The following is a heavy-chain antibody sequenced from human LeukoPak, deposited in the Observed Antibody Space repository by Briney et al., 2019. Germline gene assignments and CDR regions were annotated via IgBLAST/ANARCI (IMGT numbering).Heavy chain of an antibody. V-gene: IGHV4-59*01. CDR3: AYGGDAYKTGY. CDR2: IYYSGSP. CDR1: GASITDYY. J-gene: IGHJ4*02. Sequence: PSETLSLTCSVSGASITDYYWSWIRQSPGKGLEWLGYIYYSGSPNYSPSLKSRVPLSLDTSQNQFFLKLTSVTAADTAVYYCAYGGDAYKTGYWGQGTLVTVSS. D-gene: IGHD5-24*01.